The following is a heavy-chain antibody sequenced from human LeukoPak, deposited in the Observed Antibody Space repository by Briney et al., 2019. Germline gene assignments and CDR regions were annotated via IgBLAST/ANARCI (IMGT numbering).Heavy chain of an antibody. CDR3: ARDKSEKRTTVTTYAFDF. CDR1: GDSLMSYY. V-gene: IGHV4-4*07. Sequence: SETLSLTCTVSGDSLMSYYWIWIRQPAGKGLEWIGRIYSSGSADYNSSLKSRVTMSVDTSKNQFFLKLNSVTAADTAVYYCARDKSEKRTTVTTYAFDFWGQGTKVTVSS. D-gene: IGHD4-17*01. CDR2: IYSSGSA. J-gene: IGHJ3*01.